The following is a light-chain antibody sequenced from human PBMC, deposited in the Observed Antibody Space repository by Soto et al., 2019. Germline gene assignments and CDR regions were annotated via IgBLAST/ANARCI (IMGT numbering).Light chain of an antibody. CDR2: EVS. V-gene: IGLV2-8*01. CDR3: SSYAGTNNIV. CDR1: TSDVGGSNY. Sequence: QSALTQPPSASGSPGQSVTISCTGTTSDVGGSNYVSWYQLHPGKAPKLMIYEVSKRPSGVPDRLSGSKSGNTASLTVSGLQAEYEADYYCSSYAGTNNIVFGTGTKVTVL. J-gene: IGLJ1*01.